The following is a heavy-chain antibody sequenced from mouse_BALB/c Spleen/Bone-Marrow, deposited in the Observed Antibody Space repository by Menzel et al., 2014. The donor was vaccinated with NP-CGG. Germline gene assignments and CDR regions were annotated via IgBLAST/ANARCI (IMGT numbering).Heavy chain of an antibody. D-gene: IGHD2-3*01. J-gene: IGHJ4*01. CDR1: GFTFTDYY. Sequence: EVKVEESGGGLVQPGGSLRLSCATSGFTFTDYYMNWVRQPPGKALEWLGFIRNRANGYTTEFSAPVKGRFTISRDNSQSILYLQINTLRAEDSATYYCARYDGYSDNAMDYWGQGTSVTVSS. CDR2: IRNRANGYTT. CDR3: ARYDGYSDNAMDY. V-gene: IGHV7-3*02.